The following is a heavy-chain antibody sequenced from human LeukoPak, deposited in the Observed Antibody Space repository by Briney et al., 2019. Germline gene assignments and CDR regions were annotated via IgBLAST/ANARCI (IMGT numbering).Heavy chain of an antibody. V-gene: IGHV1-2*06. CDR2: INPNSGGT. CDR1: GGSFSSEA. D-gene: IGHD4-23*01. Sequence: GASVKVSCKAFGGSFSSEAISWVRQAPGQGLEWMGRINPNSGGTNYAQKFQGRVTMTRDTSISTAYMELSRLRSDDTAVYYCARDLGTAMVVTQRNPPDYWGQGTLVTVSS. J-gene: IGHJ4*02. CDR3: ARDLGTAMVVTQRNPPDY.